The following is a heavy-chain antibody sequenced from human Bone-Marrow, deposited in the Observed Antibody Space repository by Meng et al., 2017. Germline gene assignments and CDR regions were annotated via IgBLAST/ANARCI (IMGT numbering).Heavy chain of an antibody. J-gene: IGHJ4*02. CDR1: GFTFSSYW. CDR3: ARFTPFDY. V-gene: IGHV3-74*01. Sequence: EVQLVGYGGALVQPGGSLRLSCTASGFTFSSYWMHWVRQAPGKGPVWVSRINTDGSSTDYADSVKGRFTISRDNAKNTLYLQMNSLRAEDTAMYYCARFTPFDYWGQGTLVTVSS. CDR2: INTDGSST.